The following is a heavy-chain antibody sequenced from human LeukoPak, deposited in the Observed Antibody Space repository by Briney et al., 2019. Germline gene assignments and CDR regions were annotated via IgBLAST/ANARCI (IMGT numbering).Heavy chain of an antibody. V-gene: IGHV3-23*01. D-gene: IGHD3-16*01. CDR2: ISGYGLHA. CDR3: AKGTYFDS. J-gene: IGHJ4*02. CDR1: GFTFSNAW. Sequence: GGSLRLSCAASGFTFSNAWMNWVRQAPGKGLEWVSFISGYGLHAYYADSVRGRFTISRDDYRNTIYLQMNSLRVEDTAVYYCAKGTYFDSWGQGTLVTVSS.